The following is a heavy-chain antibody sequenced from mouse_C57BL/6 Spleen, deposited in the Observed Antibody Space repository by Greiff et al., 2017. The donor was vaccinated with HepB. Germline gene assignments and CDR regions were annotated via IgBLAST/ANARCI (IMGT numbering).Heavy chain of an antibody. V-gene: IGHV1-59*01. J-gene: IGHJ4*01. CDR1: GYTFTSYW. CDR3: AREGGLRLYAMDY. Sequence: QVQLQQPGAELVRPGPSVKLSCKASGYTFTSYWMHWVKQRPGQGLEWIGVIDPSDSYTNYNQKFKGKATLTVDTSSSTAYMQLSSLTSEDSAVYYCAREGGLRLYAMDYWGQGTSVTVSS. D-gene: IGHD1-2*01. CDR2: IDPSDSYT.